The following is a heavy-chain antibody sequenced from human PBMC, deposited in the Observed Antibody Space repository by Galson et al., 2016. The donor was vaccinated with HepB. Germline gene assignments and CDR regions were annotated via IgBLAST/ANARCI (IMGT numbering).Heavy chain of an antibody. Sequence: SVKVSCKVSGGTFNSYVITWVRQAPGQGLEWMGWISTYNGNTNYAQKLQGRVTMTTDTSTTTAYMELRSLRSDDTAVYYCARGRWDSWIEVITHDWGDYGMDVWGQGTTVTVSS. J-gene: IGHJ6*02. CDR2: ISTYNGNT. D-gene: IGHD3-22*01. V-gene: IGHV1-18*01. CDR3: ARGRWDSWIEVITHDWGDYGMDV. CDR1: GGTFNSYV.